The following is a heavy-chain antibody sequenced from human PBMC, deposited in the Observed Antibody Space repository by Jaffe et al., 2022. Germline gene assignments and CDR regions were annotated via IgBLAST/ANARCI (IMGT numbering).Heavy chain of an antibody. V-gene: IGHV4-61*02. J-gene: IGHJ6*03. CDR1: GGSISSGSYY. Sequence: QVQLQESGPGLVKPSQTLSLTCTVSGGSISSGSYYWSWIRQPAGKGLEWIGRIYTSGSTNYNPSLKSRVTISVDTSKNQFSLKLSSVTAADTAVYYCARDRRDYYDILTGSFLYYYYMDVWGKGTTVTVSS. D-gene: IGHD3-9*01. CDR2: IYTSGST. CDR3: ARDRRDYYDILTGSFLYYYYMDV.